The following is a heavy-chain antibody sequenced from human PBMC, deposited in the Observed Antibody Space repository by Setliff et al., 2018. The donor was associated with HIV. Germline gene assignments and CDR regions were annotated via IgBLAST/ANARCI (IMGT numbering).Heavy chain of an antibody. CDR3: AAKPMIRGRPFAF. V-gene: IGHV4-34*01. Sequence: PSETLSLTCAVYGPSFSGYYWSWIRQFPGKSLEWIGEINHSGTTNYSPSFKSRLNISVDVSKNQFSLRLASLSAADTAAYFCAAKPMIRGRPFAFWGQATLVTVSS. J-gene: IGHJ4*02. D-gene: IGHD3-10*01. CDR2: INHSGTT. CDR1: GPSFSGYY.